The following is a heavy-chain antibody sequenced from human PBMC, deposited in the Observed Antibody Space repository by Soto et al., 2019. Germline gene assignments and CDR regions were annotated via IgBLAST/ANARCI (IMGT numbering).Heavy chain of an antibody. Sequence: ASVKVSCKASGYIFTSYGISWVRQAPGQGLEWMGWISAYNGNTNFAQKLQGRVSLTTDTSSTTAYMELRSLTSDDTAVYYCARDLVPGYTGFSDYWGQGTLVTVSS. V-gene: IGHV1-18*01. CDR1: GYIFTSYG. J-gene: IGHJ4*02. D-gene: IGHD5-12*01. CDR3: ARDLVPGYTGFSDY. CDR2: ISAYNGNT.